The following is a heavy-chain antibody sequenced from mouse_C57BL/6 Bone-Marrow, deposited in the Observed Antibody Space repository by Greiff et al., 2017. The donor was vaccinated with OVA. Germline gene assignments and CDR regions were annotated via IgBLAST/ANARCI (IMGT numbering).Heavy chain of an antibody. Sequence: EVQLVESGPGMVKPSQSLSLTCTVTGYSITSGYDWHWIRHFPGNKLEWMGYISYSGSTNYNPSLKSRISITHDTSKNHFFLKLNSVTTEDTATYYCARAYYGYSWFAYWGQGTLVTVSA. CDR1: GYSITSGYD. D-gene: IGHD2-9*01. J-gene: IGHJ3*01. CDR3: ARAYYGYSWFAY. CDR2: ISYSGST. V-gene: IGHV3-1*01.